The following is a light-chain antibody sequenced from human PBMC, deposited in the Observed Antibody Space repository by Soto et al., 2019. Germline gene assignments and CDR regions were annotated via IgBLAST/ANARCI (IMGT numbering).Light chain of an antibody. Sequence: QSVLTQPPSVSAAPGQKVTISCSGSSSNIGDNYVSWYQQLPGTAPKLLIYENNKRPSVIPDRFSGSKSGTSATLGITGLQTGDEADYYCGTWDSCLSAGVFGGGTQLTVL. CDR3: GTWDSCLSAGV. J-gene: IGLJ2*01. V-gene: IGLV1-51*02. CDR1: SSNIGDNY. CDR2: ENN.